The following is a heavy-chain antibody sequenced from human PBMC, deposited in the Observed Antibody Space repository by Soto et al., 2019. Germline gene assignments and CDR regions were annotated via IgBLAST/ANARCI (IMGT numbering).Heavy chain of an antibody. V-gene: IGHV4-59*08. CDR2: IYYSGST. J-gene: IGHJ4*02. CDR3: ARGGWRHIDY. CDR1: CGSISTYY. Sequence: QVQLQESGPGLAKPSETLSLTCTVSCGSISTYYWSWIRQPPGKGLEWIGYIYYSGSTNYNPSLKSRVTISVDTSKNQFSLKLSSVTAADTAVYYCARGGWRHIDYWGQGTLVTVSS. D-gene: IGHD3-3*01.